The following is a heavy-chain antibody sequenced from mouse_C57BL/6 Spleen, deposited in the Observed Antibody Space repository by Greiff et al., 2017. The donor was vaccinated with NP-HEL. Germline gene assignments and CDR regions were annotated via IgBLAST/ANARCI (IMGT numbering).Heavy chain of an antibody. D-gene: IGHD3-2*02. Sequence: EVMLVESGGGLVKPGGSLKLSCAASGFTFSDYGMHWVRQAPEKGLEWVAYISSGSSTIYYADTVKGRFTISRDNAKNTLFLQMTSLRSEDTAMYYCAILDSSGYYFDYWGQGTTLTVSS. V-gene: IGHV5-17*01. J-gene: IGHJ2*01. CDR3: AILDSSGYYFDY. CDR1: GFTFSDYG. CDR2: ISSGSSTI.